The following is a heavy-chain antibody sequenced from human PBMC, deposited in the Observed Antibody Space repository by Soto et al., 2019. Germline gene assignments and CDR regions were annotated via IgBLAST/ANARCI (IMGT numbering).Heavy chain of an antibody. CDR2: ISAYNGNT. CDR3: ARDHWIVVVPAATTYYYYYGMDV. CDR1: GYTFTSYG. Sequence: GASVKVSCKASGYTFTSYGISWVRQAPGQGLEWMGWISAYNGNTNYAQKLQGRVTMTTDTSTSTAYMELRSLRSDDTAVYYCARDHWIVVVPAATTYYYYYGMDVWGQGTTVTVSS. D-gene: IGHD2-2*01. J-gene: IGHJ6*02. V-gene: IGHV1-18*01.